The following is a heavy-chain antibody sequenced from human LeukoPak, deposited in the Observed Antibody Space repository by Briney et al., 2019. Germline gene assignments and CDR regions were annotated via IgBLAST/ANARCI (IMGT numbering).Heavy chain of an antibody. J-gene: IGHJ4*02. CDR1: GFTFSSNA. Sequence: GGSLRLSCAASGFTFSSNAMSWVRQAPGKGLEWISYIRSTSSTIYHADSVKGRFTISRDNAKNSLYLQMNSLRDEDTAVYYCARSYSFDYWGQGTLVTVSS. CDR2: IRSTSSTI. D-gene: IGHD2-21*01. CDR3: ARSYSFDY. V-gene: IGHV3-48*02.